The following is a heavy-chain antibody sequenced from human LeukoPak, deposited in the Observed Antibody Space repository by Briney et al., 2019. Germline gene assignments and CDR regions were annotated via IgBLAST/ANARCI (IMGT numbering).Heavy chain of an antibody. J-gene: IGHJ4*02. D-gene: IGHD1-26*01. CDR1: GFTFSRYW. CDR3: ARDRSSEWELLW. Sequence: GGSLRLSCAASGFTFSRYWMHWVRQAPGKGLVWVSRINSDGSSTSYADSVKGRFTISRDNAKNTLYLQMNSLRAEDTAVYYCARDRSSEWELLWWGQGTLVTVSS. V-gene: IGHV3-74*01. CDR2: INSDGSST.